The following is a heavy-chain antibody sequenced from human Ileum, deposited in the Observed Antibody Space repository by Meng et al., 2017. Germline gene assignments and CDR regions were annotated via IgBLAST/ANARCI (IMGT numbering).Heavy chain of an antibody. CDR2: IIPILNAS. V-gene: IGHV1-69*10. CDR1: GGAFSSSA. Sequence: VQLVHSGAEVKYPGSSVTVSCKASGGAFSSSAIGWLRQAPGRGLEWMGGIIPILNASTYAQNFKGRVTLSADMATTTVYMELSSLTSDDTAVYFCARDCSGGGCFDPWGQGTLVTVSS. D-gene: IGHD2-15*01. J-gene: IGHJ5*02. CDR3: ARDCSGGGCFDP.